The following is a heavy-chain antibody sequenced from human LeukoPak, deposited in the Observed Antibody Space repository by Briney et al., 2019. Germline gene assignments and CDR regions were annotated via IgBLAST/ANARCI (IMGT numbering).Heavy chain of an antibody. CDR2: IYYSGST. CDR3: ARVESYCYMDV. V-gene: IGHV4-39*07. Sequence: SHTLSLTCTVWCGPISRRSHLWGWIRQPPGKGLEWIGSIYYSGSTYYNPSLKSRLTISVDTSKNQFSLKLSSVTAADTAVYYCARVESYCYMDVGGKGSTVTVSS. J-gene: IGHJ6*03. CDR1: CGPISRRSHL.